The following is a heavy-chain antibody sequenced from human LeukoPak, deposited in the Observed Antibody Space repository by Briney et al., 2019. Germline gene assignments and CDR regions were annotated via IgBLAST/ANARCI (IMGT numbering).Heavy chain of an antibody. CDR1: GFTFSSYG. CDR3: AREVHTGYYLDY. Sequence: GRSLRLSCAASGFTFSSYGMHWVRQAPGKGLXXVAVIWYDGSNKYYADSVKGRFTISRDNCKNTLYLQMNSLRAEDTAVYYCAREVHTGYYLDYWGQGTLVTVSS. J-gene: IGHJ4*02. D-gene: IGHD3-9*01. V-gene: IGHV3-33*01. CDR2: IWYDGSNK.